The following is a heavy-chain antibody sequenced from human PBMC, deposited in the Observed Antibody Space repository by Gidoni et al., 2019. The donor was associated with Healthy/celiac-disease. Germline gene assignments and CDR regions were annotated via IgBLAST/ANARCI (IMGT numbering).Heavy chain of an antibody. J-gene: IGHJ4*02. CDR3: ARQTVTGGFDY. D-gene: IGHD4-17*01. V-gene: IGHV3-30-3*01. Sequence: QVQLVASGGGVVQPGRSRRLSCAAPGFTFSSYAMHWVRQAPGKGLEWVAVISYDGSNKYYADSVKGRFTISRDNSKNTLYLQMNSLRAEDTAVYYCARQTVTGGFDYWGQGTLVTVSS. CDR1: GFTFSSYA. CDR2: ISYDGSNK.